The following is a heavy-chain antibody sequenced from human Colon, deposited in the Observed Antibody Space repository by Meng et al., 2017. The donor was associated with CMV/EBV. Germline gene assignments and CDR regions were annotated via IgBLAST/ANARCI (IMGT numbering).Heavy chain of an antibody. CDR1: AFNVRGGY. CDR3: ADFENGPGY. D-gene: IGHD1-14*01. J-gene: IGHJ4*02. CDR2: IFSNGNT. Sequence: VSMVEAGGGVVQPGGSRRRSCADYAFNVRGGYMSWVRQAPGKGLEWVASIFSNGNTYYADSVKGRFTISRDDSKNILFLQMNTLRAEDTAVYSCADFENGPGYWGQGTLVTVSS. V-gene: IGHV3-66*01.